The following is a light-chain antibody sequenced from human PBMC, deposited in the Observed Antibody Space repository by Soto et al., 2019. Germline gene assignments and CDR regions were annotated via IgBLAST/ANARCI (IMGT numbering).Light chain of an antibody. CDR2: GNI. J-gene: IGLJ1*01. CDR1: SSNIWAGYD. Sequence: QSVLTHPPSLSGAPWQMVTISCTWSSSNIWAGYDVHWYQQRPGTAPKLLIFGNINRPSGVPDRCSAAKSGTSASLAITGLQAADEGDYYCQSYDSTLSARYVFGTGTKVTVL. V-gene: IGLV1-40*01. CDR3: QSYDSTLSARYV.